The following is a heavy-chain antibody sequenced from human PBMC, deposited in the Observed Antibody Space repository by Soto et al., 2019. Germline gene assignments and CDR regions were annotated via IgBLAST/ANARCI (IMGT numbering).Heavy chain of an antibody. J-gene: IGHJ4*02. V-gene: IGHV3-23*01. CDR2: LSGSGTST. Sequence: GGSLRLSCAASGSSFVNYAMNWVRQAPGKGLEWVSGLSGSGTSTYYADSVKGRFTISRDNSRDTLFLQMNSLTADDTAVYYCAKATTNGGWFNPFDSWGQGALVTVSS. CDR1: GSSFVNYA. CDR3: AKATTNGGWFNPFDS. D-gene: IGHD6-19*01.